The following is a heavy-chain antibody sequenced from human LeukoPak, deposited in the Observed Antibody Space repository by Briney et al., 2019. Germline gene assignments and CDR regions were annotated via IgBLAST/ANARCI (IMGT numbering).Heavy chain of an antibody. D-gene: IGHD3-3*01. CDR2: IIPIFGTA. CDR1: GGTFSSYA. J-gene: IGHJ4*02. Sequence: SVKVSCKASGGTFSSYAISWVRQAPGQGLEWMGGIIPIFGTANYAQKFQGRVTITTDESTSTAYMELSSLRSEDTAVYYCAMGRLWSGHPLGFDYWGQGTLVTASS. CDR3: AMGRLWSGHPLGFDY. V-gene: IGHV1-69*05.